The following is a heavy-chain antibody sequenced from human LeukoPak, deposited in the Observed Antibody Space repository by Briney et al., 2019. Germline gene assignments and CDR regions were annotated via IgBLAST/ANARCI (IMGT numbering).Heavy chain of an antibody. CDR1: GGSISSSSYY. CDR2: IYYSGST. D-gene: IGHD5-12*01. Sequence: SETLSLTCTVSGGSISSSSYYWSWIRQPPGKGLEWIGYIYYSGSTNYNPSLKSRVTISVDTSKNQFSLKLSSVTAADTAVYYCATNLVATPLEYWYFDLWGRGTLVTVSS. V-gene: IGHV4-61*01. CDR3: ATNLVATPLEYWYFDL. J-gene: IGHJ2*01.